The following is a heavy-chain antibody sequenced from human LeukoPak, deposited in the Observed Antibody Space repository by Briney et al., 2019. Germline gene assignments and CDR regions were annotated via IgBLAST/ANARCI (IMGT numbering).Heavy chain of an antibody. D-gene: IGHD2-15*01. CDR1: GGSISSSGYY. Sequence: PSETLSLTCTVSGGSISSSGYYWGWIRLPPGKGLEWIGTIDYSGNTYYNPSLKSRLAISIDTSKNQFSVKLTSVTAADTAVYYCARHYCLFGQSMDVWGEGTTATVSA. J-gene: IGHJ6*04. V-gene: IGHV4-39*01. CDR3: ARHYCLFGQSMDV. CDR2: IDYSGNT.